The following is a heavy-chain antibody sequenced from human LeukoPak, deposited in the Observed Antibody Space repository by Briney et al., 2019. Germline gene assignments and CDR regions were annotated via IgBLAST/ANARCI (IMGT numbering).Heavy chain of an antibody. CDR1: GGSISTFY. J-gene: IGHJ6*03. CDR2: IHHTGTT. V-gene: IGHV4-59*08. D-gene: IGHD3-22*01. Sequence: SETLSLTCTVSGGSISTFYWSWIRQTPGKGLEWIGEIHHTGTTKYNPSLKSRVTISVDTSKNQFSLKLSSVTAADTAVYYCARLAYYYDSSGPNYYYYYMDVWGKGTTVTVSS. CDR3: ARLAYYYDSSGPNYYYYYMDV.